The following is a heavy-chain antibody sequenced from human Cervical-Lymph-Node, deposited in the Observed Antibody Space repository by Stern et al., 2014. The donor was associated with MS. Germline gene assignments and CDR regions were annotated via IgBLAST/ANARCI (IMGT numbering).Heavy chain of an antibody. CDR1: GDTFSSYA. Sequence: QVQLGQSGAEVKKPGSSVKVSCKASGDTFSSYAINWVRQAPGQGLEWVGGIIPIFATANYVRKFQGRVTITADDSTSTVYMELSNLNSENTAVYYCARPTSVTVGTMDVWGQGTTVTVSS. V-gene: IGHV1-69*01. J-gene: IGHJ6*02. CDR3: ARPTSVTVGTMDV. D-gene: IGHD4-17*01. CDR2: IIPIFATA.